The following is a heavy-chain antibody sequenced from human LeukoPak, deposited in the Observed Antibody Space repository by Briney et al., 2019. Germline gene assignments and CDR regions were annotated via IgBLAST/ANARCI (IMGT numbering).Heavy chain of an antibody. D-gene: IGHD6-19*01. Sequence: SQTLSLTCAIYGDSVSSNSAAWNWIRQSPSRGLEWLGRTYYRSKWYNDYAVSVKSRITINPDTSKNQFSLQLNSVTPEDTAVYYCAREVRIAVAGTYYYYYGMDVWGQGTTVTVSS. CDR1: GDSVSSNSAA. CDR2: TYYRSKWYN. V-gene: IGHV6-1*01. CDR3: AREVRIAVAGTYYYYYGMDV. J-gene: IGHJ6*02.